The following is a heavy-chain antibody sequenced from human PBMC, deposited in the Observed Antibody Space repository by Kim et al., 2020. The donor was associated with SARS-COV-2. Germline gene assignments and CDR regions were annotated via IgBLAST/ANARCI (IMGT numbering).Heavy chain of an antibody. Sequence: SETLSLTCTVSGGSISSGGYYWSWIRQHPGKGLEWIGYIYYSGSTYYNPSLKSRVTISVDTSKNQFSLKLSSVTAADTAVYYCARGHIRFLEWLLSHSVSVYYMDVCGKGTTITVSS. CDR1: GGSISSGGYY. V-gene: IGHV4-31*03. D-gene: IGHD3-3*01. J-gene: IGHJ6*03. CDR2: IYYSGST. CDR3: ARGHIRFLEWLLSHSVSVYYMDV.